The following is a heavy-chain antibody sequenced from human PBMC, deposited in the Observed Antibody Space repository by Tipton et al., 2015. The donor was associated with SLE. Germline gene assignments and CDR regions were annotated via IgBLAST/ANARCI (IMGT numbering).Heavy chain of an antibody. J-gene: IGHJ4*02. CDR1: GGSFSGYY. CDR3: ARADSFDY. Sequence: TLSLTCAVYGGSFSGYYWSWIRQPPGKGLEWIGEINHSGSTNYNPSLKSRVTISVDTSKNQFSLKLSPVTAADTAVYYCARADSFDYWGQGTLVTVSS. V-gene: IGHV4-34*01. CDR2: INHSGST.